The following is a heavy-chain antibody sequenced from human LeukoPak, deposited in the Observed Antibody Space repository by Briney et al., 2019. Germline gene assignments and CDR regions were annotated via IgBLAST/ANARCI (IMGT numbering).Heavy chain of an antibody. CDR2: ISSSSSTI. CDR1: GFTFSIYS. D-gene: IGHD4-17*01. V-gene: IGHV3-48*01. J-gene: IGHJ6*03. CDR3: ARGTVTTVSYYYYYMDV. Sequence: PGGSLRLSCAASGFTFSIYSMNWVRQAPGKGLEWVSYISSSSSTIYYADSVKGRFTISRDNAKNSLYLQMTSLRAEDTAVYYCARGTVTTVSYYYYYMDVWGKGTTVTVSS.